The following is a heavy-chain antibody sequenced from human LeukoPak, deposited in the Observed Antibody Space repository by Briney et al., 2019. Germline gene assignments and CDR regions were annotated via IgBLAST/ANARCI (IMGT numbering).Heavy chain of an antibody. CDR2: MNPYSGNT. J-gene: IGHJ4*02. D-gene: IGHD3-10*01. CDR3: ARRSAYGSGSYYVYS. Sequence: ASVKVSCKASGYTFTSYGINWVRQAPGQGLEWMGWMNPYSGNTSYAQKFQGRVTITTNTSITTTYMELRSLRSEDTAVDYCARRSAYGSGSYYVYSSGQGTLGSVSP. CDR1: GYTFTSYG. V-gene: IGHV1-8*03.